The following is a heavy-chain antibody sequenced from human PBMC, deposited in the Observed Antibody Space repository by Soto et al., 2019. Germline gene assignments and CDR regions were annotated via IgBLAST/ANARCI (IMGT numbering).Heavy chain of an antibody. CDR2: IYYSGST. D-gene: IGHD3-22*01. CDR1: GGSISSGGYY. V-gene: IGHV4-31*03. CDR3: ARFYYDSSGYYHLYYFDY. J-gene: IGHJ4*02. Sequence: SETLSLTCTVSGGSISSGGYYWSWIRQHPGKGLEWIGYIYYSGSTYYNPSLKSRVTISVDTSKNQFSLKLSSVTAADTAVYYCARFYYDSSGYYHLYYFDYWGQGTLVTVSS.